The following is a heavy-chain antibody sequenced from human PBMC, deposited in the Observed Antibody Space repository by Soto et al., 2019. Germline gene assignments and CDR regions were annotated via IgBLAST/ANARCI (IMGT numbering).Heavy chain of an antibody. J-gene: IGHJ4*02. CDR2: ISYDGSNK. CDR3: AKATPNLEYSYGYQGY. CDR1: GFTFGGYG. Sequence: GGSLRLSCAASGFTFGGYGVHWVRQAPGKRLEWVAVISYDGSNKYYADSVKGRFTISRDNSKNTLYLQMNSLRAEDTAVYYCAKATPNLEYSYGYQGYWGQGTLVTVSS. V-gene: IGHV3-30*18. D-gene: IGHD5-18*01.